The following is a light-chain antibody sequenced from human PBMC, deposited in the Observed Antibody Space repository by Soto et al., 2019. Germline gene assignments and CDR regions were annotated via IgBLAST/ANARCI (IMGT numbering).Light chain of an antibody. V-gene: IGLV2-14*01. CDR3: SSYSTTSTLV. Sequence: QPVLTQPASVSGSPGQSITISCTGTSSDVGDYNYVSWYQQNPGKAPKVIIYDVTNRPSGVSNRFSGSKSGNTASLTISGLQAEDEADYYCSSYSTTSTLVFGGGTKLTVL. CDR2: DVT. CDR1: SSDVGDYNY. J-gene: IGLJ2*01.